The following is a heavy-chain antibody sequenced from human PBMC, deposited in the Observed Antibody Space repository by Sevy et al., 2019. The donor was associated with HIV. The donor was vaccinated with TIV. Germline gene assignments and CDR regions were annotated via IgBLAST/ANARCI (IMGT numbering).Heavy chain of an antibody. CDR3: AGDVSDVGIAMVDDAFDI. Sequence: GGSLRLSCAASGFTLSSYGIHWVRQAPGKGLEWVAVIWYDGSNKYYADSVKGRFTISRDNSKNTLYLEMNSLRAEDTAAYYCAGDVSDVGIAMVDDAFDIWGQGTTVTVSS. D-gene: IGHD5-18*01. CDR1: GFTLSSYG. CDR2: IWYDGSNK. V-gene: IGHV3-33*01. J-gene: IGHJ3*02.